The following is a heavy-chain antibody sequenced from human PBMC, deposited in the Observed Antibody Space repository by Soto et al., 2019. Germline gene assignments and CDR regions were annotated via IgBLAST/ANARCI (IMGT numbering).Heavy chain of an antibody. D-gene: IGHD4-4*01. Sequence: GGSLRLSCAASGFTFSSYGMHWVRQAPGKGLEWVAVISYDGSNKYYADSVKGRFTISRDNSKNTLYLQMNSLRAEDTAVYYCAKEAVTTYRLYYFDYWGQGTLVTVSS. CDR1: GFTFSSYG. CDR3: AKEAVTTYRLYYFDY. CDR2: ISYDGSNK. V-gene: IGHV3-30*18. J-gene: IGHJ4*02.